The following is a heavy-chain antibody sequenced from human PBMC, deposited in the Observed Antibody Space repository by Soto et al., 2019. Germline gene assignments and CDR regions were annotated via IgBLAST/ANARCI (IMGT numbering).Heavy chain of an antibody. Sequence: EVQLLESGGGLVQPGGSLRLSCAASGFTFSSYAMSWVRQAPGKGLEWVSAISGSGGSTYYADSVKGRFTISRDNSKNTLYLQMNSLRAEDTVVYYCAKDGWLAYYYYCYGMDVWGQGTTVTVSS. J-gene: IGHJ6*02. CDR3: AKDGWLAYYYYCYGMDV. V-gene: IGHV3-23*01. CDR1: GFTFSSYA. D-gene: IGHD6-19*01. CDR2: ISGSGGST.